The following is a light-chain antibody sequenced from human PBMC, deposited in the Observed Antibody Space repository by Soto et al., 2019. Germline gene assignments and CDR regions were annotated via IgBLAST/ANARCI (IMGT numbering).Light chain of an antibody. Sequence: QSVLTQPASVSGSPGQLITISCTGTSSDVGSYNLVSWYQQHPGKAPKLMIYEGSMRPSGVSIRFSGSKSGNTASLTISGRKAEEEADYYCCSYAGSSTLYVLGTGTMLTVL. CDR1: SSDVGSYNL. V-gene: IGLV2-23*01. J-gene: IGLJ1*01. CDR2: EGS. CDR3: CSYAGSSTLYV.